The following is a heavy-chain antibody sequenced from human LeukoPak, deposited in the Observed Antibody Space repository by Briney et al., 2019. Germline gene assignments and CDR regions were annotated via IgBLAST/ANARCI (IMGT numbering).Heavy chain of an antibody. Sequence: ASVKVSCKASGGAFSSYAVSWVRQAPGQGLEWMGGIIPILGIPNYAQKFQGRVTITADESTSTANMELSSPRSEDTAVYYCARGEQAGLWFGDTAFHHWGQGTLVTVSS. D-gene: IGHD3-10*01. CDR3: ARGEQAGLWFGDTAFHH. V-gene: IGHV1-69*10. CDR1: GGAFSSYA. J-gene: IGHJ1*01. CDR2: IIPILGIP.